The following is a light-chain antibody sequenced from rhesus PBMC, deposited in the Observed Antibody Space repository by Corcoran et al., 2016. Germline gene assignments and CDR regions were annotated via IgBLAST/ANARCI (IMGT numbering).Light chain of an antibody. Sequence: EIVMTQSPATLALSPGERATLSCRASQSVSSYLDWYQQKPGQAPRLLIYGASSRATGIPDRFRGSGSGTEVTLPVSSLEPEDVGVYFCLQSSNWPRTFGQGTKVEIK. V-gene: IGKV3-24*04. CDR3: LQSSNWPRT. J-gene: IGKJ1*01. CDR1: QSVSSY. CDR2: GAS.